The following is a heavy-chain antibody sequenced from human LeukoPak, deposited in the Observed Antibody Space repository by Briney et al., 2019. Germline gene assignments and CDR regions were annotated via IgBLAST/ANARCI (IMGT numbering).Heavy chain of an antibody. CDR1: GGSISSSSYY. Sequence: SETLSLTCTVSGGSISSSSYYWGWIRQPPGKGLEWIGSIYYSGSTYYNPSLKSRVTISLDTSKNQFSLKLSSVTAADTAVYYCARRYSSSWYVWFDPWGQGTLVTVSS. CDR2: IYYSGST. J-gene: IGHJ5*02. D-gene: IGHD6-13*01. V-gene: IGHV4-39*01. CDR3: ARRYSSSWYVWFDP.